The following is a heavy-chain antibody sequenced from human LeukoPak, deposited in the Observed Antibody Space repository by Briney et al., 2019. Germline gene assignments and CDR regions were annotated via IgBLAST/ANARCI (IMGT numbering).Heavy chain of an antibody. Sequence: VASVKVSCKASGGTFSSYAISWVRQAPGQGLEWMGGIIPIFGTANYAQKFQGRVTITADESTSTAYMELSSLRSEDTAVYYCATKGYYGSGSYYNKYNWFDPWGQGTLVTVSS. CDR2: IIPIFGTA. CDR3: ATKGYYGSGSYYNKYNWFDP. CDR1: GGTFSSYA. V-gene: IGHV1-69*01. J-gene: IGHJ5*02. D-gene: IGHD3-10*01.